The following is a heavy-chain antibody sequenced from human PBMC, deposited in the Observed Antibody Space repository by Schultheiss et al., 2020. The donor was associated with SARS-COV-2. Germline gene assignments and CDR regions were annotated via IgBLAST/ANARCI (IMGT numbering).Heavy chain of an antibody. D-gene: IGHD6-13*01. Sequence: GGSLRLSCAASGFTFSSYAMSWVRQAPGKGLEWVSYISSSDNTVYYADSVKGRFTISRDNAKKSLYLQMNSLRAEDTAVYYCAYSRPLEASPNWFDPWGQGTLVTVSS. V-gene: IGHV3-48*04. CDR2: ISSSDNTV. CDR3: AYSRPLEASPNWFDP. CDR1: GFTFSSYA. J-gene: IGHJ5*02.